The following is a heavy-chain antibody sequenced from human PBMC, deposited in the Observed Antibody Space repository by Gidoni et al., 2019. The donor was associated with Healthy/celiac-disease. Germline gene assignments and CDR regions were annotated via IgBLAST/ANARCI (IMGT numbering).Heavy chain of an antibody. CDR3: AKGEAYYYDSSGYYVYY. V-gene: IGHV3-23*04. Sequence: EVQLVESGGGLVQSGGSLRLSCAAPGFTFSISTMSWVRQAPGEGLEWVSGISGSGGSTYYADSVKGRFTISRDNSKNTLYLQMNSLRAEDTAVYYCAKGEAYYYDSSGYYVYYWGQGTLVTVSS. CDR2: ISGSGGST. J-gene: IGHJ4*02. D-gene: IGHD3-22*01. CDR1: GFTFSIST.